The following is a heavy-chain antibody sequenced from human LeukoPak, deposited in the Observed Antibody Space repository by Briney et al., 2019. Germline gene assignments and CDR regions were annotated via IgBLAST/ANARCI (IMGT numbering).Heavy chain of an antibody. CDR3: TTVLRYFDWLSSFDY. Sequence: GGSLRLSCEASGFTFSSYVMSWVRQAPGKGLEWVGRIKSKTDGGTTDYAAPVKGRFTISRDDSKNTLYLQMNSLKTEDTAVYYCTTVLRYFDWLSSFDYWGQGTLVTVSS. V-gene: IGHV3-15*01. J-gene: IGHJ4*02. D-gene: IGHD3-9*01. CDR2: IKSKTDGGTT. CDR1: GFTFSSYV.